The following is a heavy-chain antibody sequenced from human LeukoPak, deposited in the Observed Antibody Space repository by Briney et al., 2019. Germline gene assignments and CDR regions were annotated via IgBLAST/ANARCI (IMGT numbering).Heavy chain of an antibody. CDR2: IYTSGST. CDR1: GGSISSGSYY. Sequence: PSETLSLICTVSGGSISSGSYYWSWIRQPAGTGLEWIGHIYTSGSTNYNPSLKSRVTISVDTSMNQFSLKLSSVTAADTAVYYCARDGTTFGAFDIWGQGTMVTVSS. D-gene: IGHD1-1*01. J-gene: IGHJ3*02. V-gene: IGHV4-61*09. CDR3: ARDGTTFGAFDI.